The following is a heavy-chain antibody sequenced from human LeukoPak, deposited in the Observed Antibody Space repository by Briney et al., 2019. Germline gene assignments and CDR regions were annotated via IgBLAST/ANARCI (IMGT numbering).Heavy chain of an antibody. CDR3: AMDRIPDGYYSIDS. CDR1: GFTFSGFA. J-gene: IGHJ4*02. Sequence: GGSLRLSCAASGFTFSGFAMNWVRQAPGEGLEWVSGILGNGVTTYYADSLKGRFTISRDNSKNILYLQMNSLRVEDTAVYYCAMDRIPDGYYSIDSWGQGTLVTVSS. CDR2: ILGNGVTT. V-gene: IGHV3-23*01. D-gene: IGHD3-3*01.